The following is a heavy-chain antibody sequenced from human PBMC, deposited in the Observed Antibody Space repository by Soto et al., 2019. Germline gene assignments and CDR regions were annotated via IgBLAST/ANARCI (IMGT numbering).Heavy chain of an antibody. Sequence: PGGSLRLSCVGSGFTFSTYSINWVRQAPGKGLEWVSSISSRSDIYYADSVRGRFTISRDNAKNSVSLQMNSLRAEDTAVYYCAREYTAWPLAYGLDVWGQGTTVTVSS. J-gene: IGHJ6*02. CDR2: ISSRSDI. CDR3: AREYTAWPLAYGLDV. CDR1: GFTFSTYS. V-gene: IGHV3-21*01. D-gene: IGHD2-2*02.